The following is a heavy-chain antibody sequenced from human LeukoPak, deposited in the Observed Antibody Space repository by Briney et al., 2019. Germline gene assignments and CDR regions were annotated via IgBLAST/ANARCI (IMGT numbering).Heavy chain of an antibody. V-gene: IGHV3-9*01. D-gene: IGHD3-22*01. J-gene: IGHJ4*02. CDR3: AKDMGEYYDSSGYPYDY. CDR1: GFTFDDYA. CDR2: ISWNSGSI. Sequence: VQPGRSLRLSCAASGFTFDDYAMPWVRQAPGKGLEWVSGISWNSGSIGYADSVKGRFTISRDNAKNSLYLQMNSLRAEDTALYYCAKDMGEYYDSSGYPYDYWGQGTLVTVSS.